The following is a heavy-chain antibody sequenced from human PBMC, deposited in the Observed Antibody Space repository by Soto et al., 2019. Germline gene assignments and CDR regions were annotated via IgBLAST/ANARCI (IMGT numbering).Heavy chain of an antibody. D-gene: IGHD3-9*01. CDR1: GDSINNYY. J-gene: IGHJ5*02. Sequence: SEPLSLSCTVYGDSINNYYWNWVRQAPGKGLEWIGHISYSVTTIYNPSLRGRVSFSIDTSKNQFSLNLRSVTAADTAIYYCARRVAMTDHFEGNWLDPWGQGTLVTVS. CDR3: ARRVAMTDHFEGNWLDP. CDR2: ISYSVTT. V-gene: IGHV4-59*08.